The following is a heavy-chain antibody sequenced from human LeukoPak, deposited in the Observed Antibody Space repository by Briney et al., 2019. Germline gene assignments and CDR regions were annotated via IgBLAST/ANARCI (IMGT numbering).Heavy chain of an antibody. CDR2: ISAYNGNT. Sequence: ASVKVSCKASGYTFTGYYMHWVRQAPGQGLEWMGWISAYNGNTNYAQKLQGRVTMTTDTSTSTAYMELRSLRSDDTAVYYCARDLNPYYDILTGYYKELNWFDPWGQGTLVTVSS. D-gene: IGHD3-9*01. CDR1: GYTFTGYY. CDR3: ARDLNPYYDILTGYYKELNWFDP. V-gene: IGHV1-18*04. J-gene: IGHJ5*02.